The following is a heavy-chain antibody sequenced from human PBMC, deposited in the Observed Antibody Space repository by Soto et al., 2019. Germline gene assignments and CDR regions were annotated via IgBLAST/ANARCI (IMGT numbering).Heavy chain of an antibody. V-gene: IGHV3-23*01. CDR2: ISGSGGST. CDR3: AKLFLGITMVRGVIDPPNWFDP. J-gene: IGHJ5*02. Sequence: GGSLRLSCAASGFTFSSYAMSWVRQAPGKGLEWVSAISGSGGSTYYADSVKGRFTISRDNSKNTLYLQMNSLRAEDTAVYYCAKLFLGITMVRGVIDPPNWFDPWGQGTLVTVSS. CDR1: GFTFSSYA. D-gene: IGHD3-10*01.